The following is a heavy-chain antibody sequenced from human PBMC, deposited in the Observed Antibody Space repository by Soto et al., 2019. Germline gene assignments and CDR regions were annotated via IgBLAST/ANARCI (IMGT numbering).Heavy chain of an antibody. V-gene: IGHV3-48*03. J-gene: IGHJ3*01. Sequence: EVQLVESGGGLVQPGGSLRLSCAVSGFIFSSIEMNWVRQAPGKGLEWVSYISEGGSTIYYADSVKGRFTISRDNARNSLYLQMSSLRAEDTAVYYCAREGVSVDAFDVWGQGTMVTVSS. CDR2: ISEGGSTI. D-gene: IGHD3-3*01. CDR3: AREGVSVDAFDV. CDR1: GFIFSSIE.